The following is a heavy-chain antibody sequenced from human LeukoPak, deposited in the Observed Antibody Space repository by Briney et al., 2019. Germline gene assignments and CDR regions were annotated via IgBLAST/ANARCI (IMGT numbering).Heavy chain of an antibody. Sequence: GRSLRPSCAASGSSFSNYRMNWVRQAPGKGLEWVSSISSNGDTIYYGDSVKGRSTMSRDSAKNSLYLKLSSLRAEDTAVYYWARARDANSGSCFSDSWGQGTLVTVSS. CDR2: ISSNGDTI. CDR3: ARARDANSGSCFSDS. J-gene: IGHJ4*02. CDR1: GSSFSNYR. D-gene: IGHD6-13*01. V-gene: IGHV3-21*01.